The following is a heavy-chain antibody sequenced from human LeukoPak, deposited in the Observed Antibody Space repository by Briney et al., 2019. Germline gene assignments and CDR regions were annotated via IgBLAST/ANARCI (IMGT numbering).Heavy chain of an antibody. J-gene: IGHJ4*02. D-gene: IGHD6-13*01. CDR3: ARVGRQSWFLAEFYFDY. CDR1: GGTFSSYA. V-gene: IGHV1-69*13. Sequence: ASVKVSCKPSGGTFSSYAISWVRQAPGQGLEWMGGIIPIFGTANYAQKFQGRVTITADESTSTAYMELSSLRSEDTAVYYCARVGRQSWFLAEFYFDYWGQGTLVTVSS. CDR2: IIPIFGTA.